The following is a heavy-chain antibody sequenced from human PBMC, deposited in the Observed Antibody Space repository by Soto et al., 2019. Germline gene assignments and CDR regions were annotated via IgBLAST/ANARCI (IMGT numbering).Heavy chain of an antibody. D-gene: IGHD6-6*01. CDR3: AKDVDENSSSPDRFDY. J-gene: IGHJ4*02. V-gene: IGHV3-9*01. Sequence: EVQLVASGGGLVQPGRSLRLSCAASGFTFDDYAMHWVRQAPGKGLEWVSGISWNSGSIGYADSVKGRFTISRDNAKNSLYLQMNSLRAEDTALYYCAKDVDENSSSPDRFDYWGQGTLVTVSS. CDR2: ISWNSGSI. CDR1: GFTFDDYA.